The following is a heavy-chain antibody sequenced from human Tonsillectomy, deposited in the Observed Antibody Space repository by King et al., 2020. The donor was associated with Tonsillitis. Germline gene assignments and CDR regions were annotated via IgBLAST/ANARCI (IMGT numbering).Heavy chain of an antibody. J-gene: IGHJ4*02. D-gene: IGHD5-24*01. CDR3: ANGRDCYNLDS. V-gene: IGHV3-23*04. CDR2: IRGSGSTT. CDR1: GFTFSSYA. Sequence: VQLVESGGGLVQPGGSLRLSCAASGFTFSSYAMSWVRQAPGKGLEWVSAIRGSGSTTYYADSVKGRFTISRDNSKKMVFLQMNSLGADDTAVYYCANGRDCYNLDSWGQGTLVTVSS.